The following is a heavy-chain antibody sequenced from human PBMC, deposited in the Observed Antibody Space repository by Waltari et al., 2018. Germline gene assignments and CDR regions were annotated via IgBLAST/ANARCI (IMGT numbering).Heavy chain of an antibody. Sequence: EVQLVESGVGLVHPGGSLRLSCAASGFTFSSHWMSWVRQAPGKGLEWVANIKQDGSEKYYVDSVKGRFTISRDNAKNSLYLQMNSLRAEDTAVYYCARDKPYDSSWGQGTLVTVSS. CDR2: IKQDGSEK. D-gene: IGHD3-22*01. CDR1: GFTFSSHW. J-gene: IGHJ5*02. CDR3: ARDKPYDSS. V-gene: IGHV3-7*01.